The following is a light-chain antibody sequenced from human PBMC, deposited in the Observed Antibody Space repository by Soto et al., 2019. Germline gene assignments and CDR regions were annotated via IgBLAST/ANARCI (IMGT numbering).Light chain of an antibody. CDR1: QSVSSN. J-gene: IGKJ3*01. V-gene: IGKV3-15*01. Sequence: EIVMTQSPATLSVSPGERATLSCRASQSVSSNLAWYQQKPGQAPRLLIYGASTRATGIPARFSGSGSGTEFTLTISSLQSEDFAVYYCQQYNSSGVTFGPGTKVDIK. CDR2: GAS. CDR3: QQYNSSGVT.